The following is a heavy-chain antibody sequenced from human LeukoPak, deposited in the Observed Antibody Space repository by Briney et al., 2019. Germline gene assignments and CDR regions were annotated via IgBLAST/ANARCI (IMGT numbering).Heavy chain of an antibody. D-gene: IGHD2-15*01. CDR2: ISGSGGST. J-gene: IGHJ5*02. CDR3: ARVNPIVVVVAATLGVWFDP. V-gene: IGHV3-23*01. CDR1: GFTFSSYA. Sequence: GGSLRLSCAASGFTFSSYAMSWVRQAPGKGLEWVSAISGSGGSTYYADSVKGRFTISRDNSKNTLYLQMNSLRAEDTAVYYCARVNPIVVVVAATLGVWFDPWGQGTLVTVSS.